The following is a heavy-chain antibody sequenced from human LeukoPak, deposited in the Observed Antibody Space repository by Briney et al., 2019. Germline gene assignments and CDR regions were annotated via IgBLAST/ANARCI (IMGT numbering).Heavy chain of an antibody. D-gene: IGHD2-15*01. CDR1: GGSISSYY. CDR3: ARDRRFCSGGTCSPYYSGY. J-gene: IGHJ4*02. CDR2: MYYSGST. Sequence: PSETLSLTCTVSGGSISSYYWSWIRQPPGKGLEWIGSMYYSGSTNYNPSLKSRVTISVDTSKNQFSLKLSSVTAADTAVYYCARDRRFCSGGTCSPYYSGYWGQGTLVTVSS. V-gene: IGHV4-59*01.